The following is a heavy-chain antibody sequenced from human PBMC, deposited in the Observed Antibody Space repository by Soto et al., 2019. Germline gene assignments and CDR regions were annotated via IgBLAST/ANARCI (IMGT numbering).Heavy chain of an antibody. D-gene: IGHD6-13*01. CDR2: ISAYNGNT. CDR1: GYTFTSYG. V-gene: IGHV1-18*01. J-gene: IGHJ5*02. CDR3: AREGDYSSSWYSVQGWFDP. Sequence: VASVKVSCKASGYTFTSYGISWVRQAPGQGLEWMGWISAYNGNTNYAQKLQGRVTMTTDTSTSTAYMELRSLRSDDTAVYYCAREGDYSSSWYSVQGWFDPWGQGTLVTVSS.